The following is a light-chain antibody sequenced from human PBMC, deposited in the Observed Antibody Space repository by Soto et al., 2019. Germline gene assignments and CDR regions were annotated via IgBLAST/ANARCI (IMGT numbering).Light chain of an antibody. Sequence: QSALTQPASVSGSPGQSITISCTGTSSDVGGYNYVSWYQQHPGKAPKLMIYDVSNRPSGVSNRFSGSQSGNTASLTISGLQAEDEADYYCISYTSRSTLVVFGGGTKVTVL. CDR3: ISYTSRSTLVV. V-gene: IGLV2-14*01. J-gene: IGLJ2*01. CDR1: SSDVGGYNY. CDR2: DVS.